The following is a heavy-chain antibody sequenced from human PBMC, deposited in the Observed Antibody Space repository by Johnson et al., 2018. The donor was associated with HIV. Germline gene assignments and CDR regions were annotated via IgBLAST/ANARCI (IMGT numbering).Heavy chain of an antibody. D-gene: IGHD3-22*01. CDR1: GFTFSSYG. Sequence: QVRLVESGGGLVKPGGSLRLSCAASGFTFSSYGMHWVRQAPGKGLEWVAVISYDGKNKYYADSVKGRFPISRDKSKNTLYLQMNSLRAEDTAVYYCAKDLSSGYLMGAFDIWGQGTMVTVSS. CDR3: AKDLSSGYLMGAFDI. V-gene: IGHV3-30*18. CDR2: ISYDGKNK. J-gene: IGHJ3*02.